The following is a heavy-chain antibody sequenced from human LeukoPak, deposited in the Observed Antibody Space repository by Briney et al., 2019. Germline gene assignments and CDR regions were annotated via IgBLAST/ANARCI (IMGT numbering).Heavy chain of an antibody. CDR2: ISGSGGST. CDR3: AKGSQYQLQYYFDY. D-gene: IGHD2-2*01. CDR1: GFTFSSYA. V-gene: IGHV3-23*01. Sequence: GGSLRLSCAASGFTFSSYAMSWVRQAPGKGLEWVSAISGSGGSTYYADSVKGRFTISRGNSKNTLYLQMNSLRAEDTAVYYCAKGSQYQLQYYFDYWGQGTLVTVSS. J-gene: IGHJ4*02.